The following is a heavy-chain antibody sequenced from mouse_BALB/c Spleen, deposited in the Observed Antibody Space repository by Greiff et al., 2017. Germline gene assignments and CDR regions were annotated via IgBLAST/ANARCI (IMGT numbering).Heavy chain of an antibody. Sequence: EVQRVESGPGLVKPSQSLSLTCSVTGYSITSGYYWNWIRQFPGNKLEWMGYISYDGSNNYNPSLKNRISITRDTSKNQFFLKLNSVTTEDTATYYCATHGTRKGFAYWGQGTLVTVSA. CDR3: ATHGTRKGFAY. CDR1: GYSITSGYY. J-gene: IGHJ3*01. V-gene: IGHV3-6*02. D-gene: IGHD2-1*01. CDR2: ISYDGSN.